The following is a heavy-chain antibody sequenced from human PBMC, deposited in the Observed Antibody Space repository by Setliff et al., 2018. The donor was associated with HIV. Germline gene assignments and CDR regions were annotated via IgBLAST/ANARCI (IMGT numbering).Heavy chain of an antibody. CDR3: ARKEKGGAFDI. J-gene: IGHJ3*02. V-gene: IGHV4-59*11. CDR2: YYNGGT. CDR1: GASINSHY. Sequence: SETLSLTCTVSGASINSHYWNWVRQSPAKGLEWISYYYNGGTSYNPSLQSRVTISVDTPKNQFSLHLNSVTAADTAVYYCARKEKGGAFDIWGLGTLVTVSS.